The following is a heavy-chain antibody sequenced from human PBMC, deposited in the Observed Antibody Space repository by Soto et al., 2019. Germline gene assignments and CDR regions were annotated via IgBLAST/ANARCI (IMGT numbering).Heavy chain of an antibody. CDR1: GGTFSTYD. J-gene: IGHJ5*02. CDR2: IILLLDIE. V-gene: IGHV1-69*01. D-gene: IGHD1-26*01. Sequence: QVQLVQSGAEVKKPGSSVKVSCKASGGTFSTYDISWVRQAPGPGLEWMGGIILLLDIEHYSEKVQGRVTITADESSSTFYIDVSSLRFEETAGYYCAHGAGHEGGFAPWGQGTLVTVSS. CDR3: AHGAGHEGGFAP.